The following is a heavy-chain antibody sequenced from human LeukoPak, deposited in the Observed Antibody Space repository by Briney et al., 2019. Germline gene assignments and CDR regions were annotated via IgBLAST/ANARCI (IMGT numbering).Heavy chain of an antibody. CDR1: GFSISNYI. V-gene: IGHV3-21*01. CDR2: ISASTTYI. Sequence: GGSLGLSCAASGFSISNYIMNWVRQAPGKGLEWVSSISASTTYIYYADSVKGRFTISRDNAKNALYLEMNSLRAEDTAMYYCTRDGLDHYYYYFIDVWGKGTTVTVSS. D-gene: IGHD3/OR15-3a*01. J-gene: IGHJ6*03. CDR3: TRDGLDHYYYYFIDV.